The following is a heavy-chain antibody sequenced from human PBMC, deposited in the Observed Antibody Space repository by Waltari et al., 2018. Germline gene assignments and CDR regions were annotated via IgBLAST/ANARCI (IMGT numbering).Heavy chain of an antibody. CDR2: ISGSRTYI. CDR3: ARDPAITAPSDY. D-gene: IGHD1-20*01. J-gene: IGHJ4*02. V-gene: IGHV3-21*01. Sequence: EVQLVESGGGLVKPGGSLRLSCAASGFTFSSYSMNWVRQAPGKGLECVSSISGSRTYIYYADSVKGRFTISRDNAKKSLYLQMNSLRAEDTAVYYCARDPAITAPSDYWGQGTLVTVSS. CDR1: GFTFSSYS.